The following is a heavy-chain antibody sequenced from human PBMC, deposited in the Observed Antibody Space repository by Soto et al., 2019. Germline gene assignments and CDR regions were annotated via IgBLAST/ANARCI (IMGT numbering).Heavy chain of an antibody. CDR1: GGSISSYY. CDR3: ARSVTSWFDP. V-gene: IGHV4-59*01. D-gene: IGHD2-21*02. J-gene: IGHJ5*02. Sequence: PSETLSLTCTVSGGSISSYYWSWIRQPPGKGLEWIGYVYYSGSTNYNPSLKSRVTMSVDTSKNQFSLKLRSVTAADTAVYYCARSVTSWFDPWGQGTQVTVSS. CDR2: VYYSGST.